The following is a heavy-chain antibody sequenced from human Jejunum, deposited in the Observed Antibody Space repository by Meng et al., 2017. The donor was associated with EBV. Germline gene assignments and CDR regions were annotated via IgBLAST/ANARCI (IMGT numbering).Heavy chain of an antibody. V-gene: IGHV4-61*08. Sequence: VLLDGSGPGVVKSSVTLSLTCTGSGGSVSSGGYYWSWIRQPPGKGLEWIGYIYNSESTNYKSSLKSRVTISADTSKNQFSLRLSSVTAADTAVYYCARDQNGSYFAYWGQGTLVTVSS. CDR3: ARDQNGSYFAY. J-gene: IGHJ4*02. D-gene: IGHD1-26*01. CDR1: GGSVSSGGYY. CDR2: IYNSEST.